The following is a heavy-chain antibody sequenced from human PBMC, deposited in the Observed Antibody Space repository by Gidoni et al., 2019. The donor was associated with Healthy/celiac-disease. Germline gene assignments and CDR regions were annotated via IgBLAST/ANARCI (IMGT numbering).Heavy chain of an antibody. V-gene: IGHV4-4*07. D-gene: IGHD3-3*01. J-gene: IGHJ3*02. CDR3: ARDSPIFGVAIAFDI. CDR1: VGSSSRYF. CDR2: IYTSGST. Sequence: QVQLQESGPGLVKPSETLYLTCTGSVGSSSRYFWSWIRQPAGKGLEWIGRIYTSGSTNYNPSLKSRVTMSVDTSKNQFSLKLSSVTAADTAVYYCARDSPIFGVAIAFDIWGQGTMVTVSS.